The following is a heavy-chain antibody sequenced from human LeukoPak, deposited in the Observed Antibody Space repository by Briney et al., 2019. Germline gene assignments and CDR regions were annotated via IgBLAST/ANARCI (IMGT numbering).Heavy chain of an antibody. Sequence: GGSLRLSCAASGFTFSSYGMSWVRQAPGKGLEWVSAISGSGGSTYYADSVKGRFTISRDNAKNSLYLQMNSLRAADTAVYYCARPRGRWLRSYFDYWGQGTLVTVSS. V-gene: IGHV3-23*01. D-gene: IGHD5-12*01. J-gene: IGHJ4*02. CDR1: GFTFSSYG. CDR2: ISGSGGST. CDR3: ARPRGRWLRSYFDY.